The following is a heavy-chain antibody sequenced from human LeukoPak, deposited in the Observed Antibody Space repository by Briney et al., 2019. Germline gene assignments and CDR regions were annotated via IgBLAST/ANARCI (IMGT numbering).Heavy chain of an antibody. D-gene: IGHD3-9*01. Sequence: GGSLRLSCAASGFTFSDYYMSWIRQAPGKGLEWGSYISSSGSTIYYADSVKGRFTISRDNAKNSLYLQMNSLRAEDTAVYYCARDGGKHDILTGYQGYWGQGTLVTVSS. CDR2: ISSSGSTI. V-gene: IGHV3-11*01. CDR1: GFTFSDYY. CDR3: ARDGGKHDILTGYQGY. J-gene: IGHJ4*02.